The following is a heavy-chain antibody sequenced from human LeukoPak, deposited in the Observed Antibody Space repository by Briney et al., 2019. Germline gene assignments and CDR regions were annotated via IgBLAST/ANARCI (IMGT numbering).Heavy chain of an antibody. J-gene: IGHJ4*02. Sequence: PSETLSLTCAVYGGSFSGYYWSWIRQPPGKGLEWIGEINHSGSTNYNPSLKSRVTISVDTSKNQFSLKLSSVTAADTAVYYCARRHAIFGVVSPAYYFDYWGQGTLVTVSS. D-gene: IGHD3-3*01. CDR1: GGSFSGYY. CDR2: INHSGST. V-gene: IGHV4-34*01. CDR3: ARRHAIFGVVSPAYYFDY.